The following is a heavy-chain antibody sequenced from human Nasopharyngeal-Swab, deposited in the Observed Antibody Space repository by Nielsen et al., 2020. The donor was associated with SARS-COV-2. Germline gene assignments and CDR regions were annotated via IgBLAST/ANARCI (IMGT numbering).Heavy chain of an antibody. D-gene: IGHD5-12*01. J-gene: IGHJ4*02. CDR2: ISGSGGST. V-gene: IGHV3-23*01. CDR1: GFTFSSYA. Sequence: GESLKISCAASGFTFSSYAMSWVRQAPGKGLEWVSAISGSGGSTYYADSVKGRFTISRDNSKNTLYLQMNSLRAEDTAVYYCAKKWSGSDDDGHFDYWGQGTLVTVSS. CDR3: AKKWSGSDDDGHFDY.